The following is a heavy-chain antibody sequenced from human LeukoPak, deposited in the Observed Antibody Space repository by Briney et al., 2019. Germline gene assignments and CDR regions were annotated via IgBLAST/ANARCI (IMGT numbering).Heavy chain of an antibody. Sequence: GGSLRLSCAASGFTFSSYGMHWVRQAPGKGLEWVAVISYDGSNKYYADSVKGRFTISRDNSKNTLYLQMNSLRAEDTAVYYCAKDREGSSWLPEYWGQGTLVTVSS. CDR3: AKDREGSSWLPEY. CDR2: ISYDGSNK. V-gene: IGHV3-30*12. D-gene: IGHD6-13*01. J-gene: IGHJ4*02. CDR1: GFTFSSYG.